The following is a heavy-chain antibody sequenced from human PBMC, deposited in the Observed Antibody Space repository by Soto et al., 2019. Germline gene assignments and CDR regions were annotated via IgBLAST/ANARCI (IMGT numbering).Heavy chain of an antibody. CDR2: IYYSGST. V-gene: IGHV4-39*01. CDR1: GCSVSSGSYY. CDR3: ARHTPAISISDH. Sequence: PSETLSLTCPVSGCSVSSGSYYWGWIRQPPGKGLEWIGSIYYSGSTYYNPSLKSRVTISVDTSKNQFSLKLSSVTAADTAVYYCARHTPAISISDHWGQGTLVTVS. J-gene: IGHJ4*02. D-gene: IGHD2-15*01.